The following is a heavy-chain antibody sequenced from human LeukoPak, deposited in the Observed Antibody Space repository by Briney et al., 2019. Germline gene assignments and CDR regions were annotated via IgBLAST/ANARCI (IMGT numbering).Heavy chain of an antibody. CDR3: ARDARLVRANY. Sequence: ASVKVSCKASGYTFPSYYMHWVRQAAGQGLAWMGLINPSGGSTSYAQKYQGRVTMTRDTSTSTVYMELSSLRSEDTAVYYCARDARLVRANYWGQGTLVSVSS. D-gene: IGHD6-19*01. CDR1: GYTFPSYY. V-gene: IGHV1-46*01. CDR2: INPSGGST. J-gene: IGHJ4*02.